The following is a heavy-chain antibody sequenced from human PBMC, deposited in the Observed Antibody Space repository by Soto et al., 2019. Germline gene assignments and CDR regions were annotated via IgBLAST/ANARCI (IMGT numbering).Heavy chain of an antibody. D-gene: IGHD6-13*01. CDR3: AREYISSWFDY. J-gene: IGHJ4*02. V-gene: IGHV1-2*02. CDR1: GYTFTGYY. Sequence: QGQLVQSGTEVTKPGASVKVSCKASGYTFTGYYMHWVRQAPGQGLEWMAWINAGNGNTKYSQKFQGRVTITRDTSASTAYMELSRLTFDDTAVHYCAREYISSWFDYWGQGTLVTVSS. CDR2: INAGNGNT.